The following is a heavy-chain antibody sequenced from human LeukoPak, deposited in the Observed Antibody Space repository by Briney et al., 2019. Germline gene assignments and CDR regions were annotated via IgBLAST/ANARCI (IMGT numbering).Heavy chain of an antibody. CDR2: IYPGDSDT. V-gene: IGHV5-51*01. Sequence: GESLQISCKGSGYSFTSYWIGWVRQMPGKGLEWMGIIYPGDSDTRYSPSFQGQVTISADKSISTAYLRWSSLKASDTAMYYCAKGSGYEAQYYYYYMDVWGKGTTVTISS. CDR1: GYSFTSYW. J-gene: IGHJ6*03. D-gene: IGHD5-12*01. CDR3: AKGSGYEAQYYYYYMDV.